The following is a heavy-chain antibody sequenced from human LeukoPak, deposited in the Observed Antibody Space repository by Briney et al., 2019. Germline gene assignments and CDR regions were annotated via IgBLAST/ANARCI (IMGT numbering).Heavy chain of an antibody. Sequence: SETLSLTCTVSGGSISSGGYYGSWIRQHPGKGLEWIGYIYYSGSTYYNPSLKSRVTISVDTCKNQFSLKLSSVTAADTAVYYCARETSTVTYFDYWGQGTLVTVSS. CDR3: ARETSTVTYFDY. J-gene: IGHJ4*02. V-gene: IGHV4-31*03. CDR2: IYYSGST. D-gene: IGHD4-11*01. CDR1: GGSISSGGYY.